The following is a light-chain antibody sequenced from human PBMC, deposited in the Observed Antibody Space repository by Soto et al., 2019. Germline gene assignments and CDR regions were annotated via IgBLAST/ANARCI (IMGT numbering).Light chain of an antibody. CDR2: TNN. Sequence: QSVLTQPPSASGTPGQRVTISCSGSSSNIGSNTVNWYQQLPGTAPKLLIYTNNQRPSGVPDRFSGSKSGTSASLAISGLQYEDEADYYCAACDDSLNGHWVFGGGTKLTVL. CDR3: AACDDSLNGHWV. CDR1: SSNIGSNT. J-gene: IGLJ3*02. V-gene: IGLV1-44*01.